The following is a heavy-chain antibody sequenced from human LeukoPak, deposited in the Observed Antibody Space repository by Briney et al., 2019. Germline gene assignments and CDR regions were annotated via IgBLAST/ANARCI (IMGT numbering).Heavy chain of an antibody. CDR3: ARDSDSGYGPLAS. CDR1: GFTVSNNY. D-gene: IGHD5-12*01. CDR2: IHSGGTT. V-gene: IGHV3-53*01. J-gene: IGHJ4*02. Sequence: GGSLRLSCAASGFTVSNNYMSWVRQAPGKGLEWVSVIHSGGTTNYADSVQGRFTISRDNSKTTVYLHMNSLRAEDTAVYYCARDSDSGYGPLASWGQGTLVTVSS.